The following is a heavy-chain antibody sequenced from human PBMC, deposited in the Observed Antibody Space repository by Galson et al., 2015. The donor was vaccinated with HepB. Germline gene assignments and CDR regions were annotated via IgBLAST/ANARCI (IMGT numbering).Heavy chain of an antibody. CDR1: GLAFSNSK. Sequence: SLRLSCAASGLAFSNSKMQWVRQAPGKGLEHVSAINEGGSSTYYANSVKGRFTISRDNSRNTLYLQMDSLRAEDMAVYYCAKGVYYGSGKYYFDYWGQGALVTVSS. CDR3: AKGVYYGSGKYYFDY. CDR2: INEGGSST. V-gene: IGHV3-64*01. D-gene: IGHD3-10*01. J-gene: IGHJ4*02.